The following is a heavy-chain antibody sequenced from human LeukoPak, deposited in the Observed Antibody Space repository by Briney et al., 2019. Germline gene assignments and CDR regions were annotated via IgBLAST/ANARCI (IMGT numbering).Heavy chain of an antibody. Sequence: GGSLRLSCAASGFTFSIYAMSWVRQAPGKGLECVSAISGSGGRTYYADSVKGRFTISRDNSKNTLYLQMNSLRAEDTAVYYCAKDPLTQLAKEYWGQGTLVTVSS. CDR3: AKDPLTQLAKEY. V-gene: IGHV3-23*01. CDR2: ISGSGGRT. J-gene: IGHJ4*02. CDR1: GFTFSIYA. D-gene: IGHD5-24*01.